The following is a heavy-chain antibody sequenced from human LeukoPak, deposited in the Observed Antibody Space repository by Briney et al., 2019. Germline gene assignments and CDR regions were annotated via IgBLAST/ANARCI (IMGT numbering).Heavy chain of an antibody. CDR2: INHSGST. J-gene: IGHJ4*02. CDR1: GGSISGYY. Sequence: SETLSLTCTVSGGSISGYYWSWIRQPPGKGLEWIGEINHSGSTNYNPSLKSRVTISVDTSKNQFSLKLSSVTAADTAVYYCARFRGGSSSWYLPPYFDYWGQGTLVTVSS. CDR3: ARFRGGSSSWYLPPYFDY. D-gene: IGHD6-13*01. V-gene: IGHV4-34*01.